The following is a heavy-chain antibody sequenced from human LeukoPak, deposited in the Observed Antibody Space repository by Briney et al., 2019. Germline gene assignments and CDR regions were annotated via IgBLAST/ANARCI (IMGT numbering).Heavy chain of an antibody. CDR3: AKAGGSSDSGDFDY. J-gene: IGHJ4*02. D-gene: IGHD6-6*01. CDR1: GFTFSSYA. Sequence: GGSLRLSCAASGFTFSSYAMSWVRQAPGKGLEWVSAISGSGGSTYYADSVKGRFTISRGNSKNTLYLQMNSLRAEDTAVYYCAKAGGSSDSGDFDYWGQGTLVTVSS. CDR2: ISGSGGST. V-gene: IGHV3-23*01.